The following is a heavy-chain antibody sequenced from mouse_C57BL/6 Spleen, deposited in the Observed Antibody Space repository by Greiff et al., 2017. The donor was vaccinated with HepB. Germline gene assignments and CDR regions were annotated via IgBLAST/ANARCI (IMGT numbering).Heavy chain of an antibody. D-gene: IGHD1-2*01. V-gene: IGHV1-81*01. CDR1: GYTFTSYG. J-gene: IGHJ3*01. CDR3: AREGCGSGSLAY. Sequence: VQLQQSGAELARPGASVKLSCKASGYTFTSYGISWVKQRTGQGLEWIGEIYPRSGNTYSNEKLKGKATLTADKASSTAYMELRSLTSADSAVSVCAREGCGSGSLAYWGQGPLVTVSA. CDR2: IYPRSGNT.